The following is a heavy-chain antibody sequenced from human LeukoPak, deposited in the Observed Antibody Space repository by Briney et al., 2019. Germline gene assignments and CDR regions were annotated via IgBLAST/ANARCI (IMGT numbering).Heavy chain of an antibody. V-gene: IGHV1-46*02. Sequence: ASVKVSCKASGYTFNHFYMHWVRQAPGQGLEWMGRINPSGGSTSYAQKFQGRVTMTRDTSTSTVYMDLSSLRSEDTAIYYCARKAPHDSSGWYFDLWGRGTLVTVSS. J-gene: IGHJ2*01. CDR1: GYTFNHFY. CDR3: ARKAPHDSSGWYFDL. D-gene: IGHD3-22*01. CDR2: INPSGGST.